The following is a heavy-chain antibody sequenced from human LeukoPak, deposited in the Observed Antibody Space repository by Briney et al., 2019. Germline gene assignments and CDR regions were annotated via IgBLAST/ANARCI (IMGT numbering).Heavy chain of an antibody. V-gene: IGHV1-8*01. Sequence: ASVKVSCKSSGYTFTSYDINGVRQATGQGLEWMGWMNPNSGNTGYAQKFQGRVTMTRDTSINAAYMELSSLRSEDTAVYYCARDPTSGYLDYWGQGTLVTVSS. CDR3: ARDPTSGYLDY. D-gene: IGHD3-22*01. CDR1: GYTFTSYD. J-gene: IGHJ4*02. CDR2: MNPNSGNT.